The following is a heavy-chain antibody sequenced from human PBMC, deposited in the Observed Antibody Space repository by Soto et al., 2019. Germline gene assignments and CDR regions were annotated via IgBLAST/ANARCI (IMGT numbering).Heavy chain of an antibody. CDR2: IIPIFNSP. CDR1: GSRFSNYV. D-gene: IGHD2-2*02. J-gene: IGHJ4*02. Sequence: QVQLVQSGAEVKTPGSSLKVSCKVSGSRFSNYVISWVRQAPGHGLEWLGRIIPIFNSPKNAQNFQGRVTITADKSTSTASLEVSSLRSDDTAVYYCAREGRGKKAGYNGLVSLGYWGQGTLVTVSS. V-gene: IGHV1-69*06. CDR3: AREGRGKKAGYNGLVSLGY.